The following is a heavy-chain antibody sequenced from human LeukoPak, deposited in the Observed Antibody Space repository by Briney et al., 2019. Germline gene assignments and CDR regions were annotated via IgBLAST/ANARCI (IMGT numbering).Heavy chain of an antibody. CDR3: ATETTMVRGDTNWFDP. V-gene: IGHV1-24*01. CDR1: GYTLTELS. J-gene: IGHJ5*02. Sequence: ASVKVSWKVSGYTLTELSMHWVRQAPGKGLEWMGGFDPEDGETIYAQKFQGRVTMTEDTSTDTAYMELSSLRSEDTAVYYCATETTMVRGDTNWFDPWGQGTLVTVSS. D-gene: IGHD3-10*01. CDR2: FDPEDGET.